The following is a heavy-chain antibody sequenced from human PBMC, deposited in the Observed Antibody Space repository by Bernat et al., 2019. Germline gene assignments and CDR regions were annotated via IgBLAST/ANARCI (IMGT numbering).Heavy chain of an antibody. J-gene: IGHJ3*02. CDR1: GGSISSGGYS. D-gene: IGHD2-8*02. V-gene: IGHV4-30-2*01. Sequence: QLQLQESGSGLVKPSQTLSLTCAVSGGSISSGGYSWSWIRQPPGKGLEWIGYIYHSGSTYYNPSLKSRVTISVDRSKNQFSLKLRSVTAADTAVYYCARAYWRGRLFRKTDAFDIWGQGTIVTVSS. CDR2: IYHSGST. CDR3: ARAYWRGRLFRKTDAFDI.